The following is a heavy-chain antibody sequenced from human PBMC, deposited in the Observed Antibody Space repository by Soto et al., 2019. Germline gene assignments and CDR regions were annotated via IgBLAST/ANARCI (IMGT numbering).Heavy chain of an antibody. CDR1: NGSFSGYY. V-gene: IGHV4-34*01. CDR2: TTHSGST. CDR3: VRVSCSGGSCYLTPRYNYYVMDA. D-gene: IGHD2-15*01. J-gene: IGHJ6*02. Sequence: QVQLQQWGAGLLKPSETLSLTCAVYNGSFSGYYWGWVRQSPGKGLEWIGETTHSGSTNFSPSLKSRVTISVETSKNHFSLKLRSVTAADSGVYYFVRVSCSGGSCYLTPRYNYYVMDAWGQGTTVTVSS.